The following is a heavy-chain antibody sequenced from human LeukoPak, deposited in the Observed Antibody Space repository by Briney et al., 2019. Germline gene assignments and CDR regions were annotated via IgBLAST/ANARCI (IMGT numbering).Heavy chain of an antibody. V-gene: IGHV3-64*01. CDR2: ISTNGDST. D-gene: IGHD3-22*01. CDR1: GFTFSSYA. CDR3: ARDLGYDNSGYYYFDY. J-gene: IGHJ4*02. Sequence: PGGSLRLSSAASGFTFSSYAMHWVRQAPGKGLEYVSAISTNGDSTYYSNSVEGRFTISRDNSKNTLYLQMGSLRAEDMAVYYCARDLGYDNSGYYYFDYWGQGTLVTVST.